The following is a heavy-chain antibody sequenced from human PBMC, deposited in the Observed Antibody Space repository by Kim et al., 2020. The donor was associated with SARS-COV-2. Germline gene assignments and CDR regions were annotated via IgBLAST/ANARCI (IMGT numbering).Heavy chain of an antibody. D-gene: IGHD6-19*01. J-gene: IGHJ6*02. CDR2: IYYSGST. CDR1: GGSISSSSYY. CDR3: ARRWFVDGSGWSAFPRGLYYYGMDV. Sequence: SETLSLTCTVSGGSISSSSYYWGWIRQPPGKGLEWIGSIYYSGSTYYNPSLKSRVTISVDTSKNQFSLKLSSVTAADTAVYYCARRWFVDGSGWSAFPRGLYYYGMDVWGQGTTVTVSS. V-gene: IGHV4-39*01.